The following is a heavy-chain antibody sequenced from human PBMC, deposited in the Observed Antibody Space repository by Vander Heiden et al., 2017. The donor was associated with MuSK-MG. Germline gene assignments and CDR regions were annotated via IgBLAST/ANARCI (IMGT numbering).Heavy chain of an antibody. CDR3: AKGSYYDILTGSDIDY. Sequence: QVQLVESGGGVVPPGRSLRLSCAASGFTFSSYGMQWVRQAPGKGLEWVAVISYDGSNKYYADSVKGRFTISRDNSKNTLYLQMNSLRAEDTAVYYCAKGSYYDILTGSDIDYWGQGTLVTVSS. J-gene: IGHJ4*02. CDR1: GFTFSSYG. V-gene: IGHV3-30*18. CDR2: ISYDGSNK. D-gene: IGHD3-9*01.